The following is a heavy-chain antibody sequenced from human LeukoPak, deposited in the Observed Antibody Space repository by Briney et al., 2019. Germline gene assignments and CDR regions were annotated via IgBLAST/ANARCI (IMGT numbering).Heavy chain of an antibody. D-gene: IGHD2-21*02. CDR1: GFTFSNAW. Sequence: GGSLRPSCAASGFTFSNAWISSVRQAPGKGLEWVGRIKSKTDGGTTDYAAPVKGRFTISRDDSKNTLYLQMNSLKTEDTAVYYCTTAGYCGGDCYRDYWGQGTLVTVSS. V-gene: IGHV3-15*01. J-gene: IGHJ4*02. CDR3: TTAGYCGGDCYRDY. CDR2: IKSKTDGGTT.